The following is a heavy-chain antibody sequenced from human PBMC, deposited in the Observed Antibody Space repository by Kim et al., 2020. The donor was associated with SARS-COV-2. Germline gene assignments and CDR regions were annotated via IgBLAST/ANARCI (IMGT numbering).Heavy chain of an antibody. J-gene: IGHJ4*02. Sequence: GGSLRLSCAASGFTFSSSAMSWVGQAPGKGPEWVSSISGSGGSTYYVDSVKGRFTISRDNSKNTLYLQMNSLRAEDTAVYYCAKRSTGTIDYWGQGTLVT. CDR3: AKRSTGTIDY. V-gene: IGHV3-23*01. D-gene: IGHD1-7*01. CDR2: ISGSGGST. CDR1: GFTFSSSA.